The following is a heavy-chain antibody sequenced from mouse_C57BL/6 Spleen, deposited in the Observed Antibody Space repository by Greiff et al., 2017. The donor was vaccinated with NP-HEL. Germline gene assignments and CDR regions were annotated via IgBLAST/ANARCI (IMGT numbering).Heavy chain of an antibody. CDR2: ISYDGSN. CDR1: GYSITSGYY. V-gene: IGHV3-6*01. CDR3: ARHYDDCDY. D-gene: IGHD2-4*01. J-gene: IGHJ2*01. Sequence: VQLQQSGPGLVKPSQSLSLTCSVTGYSITSGYYWNWIRQFPGNKLEWMGYISYDGSNNYNPSLKNRISITRDTSKNQFFLKLNSVTTEDTATYYCARHYDDCDYWGQGTTLTVSS.